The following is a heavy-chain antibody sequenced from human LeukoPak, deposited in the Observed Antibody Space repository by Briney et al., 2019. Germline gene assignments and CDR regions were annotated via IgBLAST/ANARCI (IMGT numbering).Heavy chain of an antibody. CDR2: IIPIFGTA. D-gene: IGHD2-2*01. J-gene: IGHJ6*02. Sequence: GSSVKVSCKASGGTFSSYAISWVRQAPGQGLEWMGGIIPIFGTANYAQKFQGRVTITADESTSTAYMELSSLRSEDTAVYYCARGAGLPAAHAQLNYYYYGMDVWGQGTTVTVSS. V-gene: IGHV1-69*01. CDR1: GGTFSSYA. CDR3: ARGAGLPAAHAQLNYYYYGMDV.